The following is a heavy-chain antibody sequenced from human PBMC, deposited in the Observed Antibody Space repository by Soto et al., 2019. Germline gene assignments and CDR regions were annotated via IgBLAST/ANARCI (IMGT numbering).Heavy chain of an antibody. CDR1: GFTFSDYY. CDR2: ISSSSSYT. J-gene: IGHJ4*02. CDR3: ARVGFSSTSCYNAGFDY. D-gene: IGHD2-2*02. Sequence: QVQLVESGGGLVKPGGSLRLSCAASGFTFSDYYMSWIRQAPGKGLEWVSYISSSSSYTNYADSVKGRFTISRDNAKNSLYLQMNSLRAEDTAVYYCARVGFSSTSCYNAGFDYWGQGTLVTVSS. V-gene: IGHV3-11*06.